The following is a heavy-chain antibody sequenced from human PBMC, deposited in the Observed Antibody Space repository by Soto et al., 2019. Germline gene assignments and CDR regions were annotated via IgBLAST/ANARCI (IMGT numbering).Heavy chain of an antibody. CDR1: GYTLTELS. J-gene: IGHJ6*02. Sequence: ASVKVSCKVSGYTLTELSMHWVRQAPGKGLEWLGGFDPEDGETIYAQKLQGRVTMTEDTSTDTDYMELSSLRSEDTAVYYCATVCTGRIAAAAKSYYYYGMDVWRQGTTVTVSS. D-gene: IGHD6-13*01. V-gene: IGHV1-24*01. CDR3: ATVCTGRIAAAAKSYYYYGMDV. CDR2: FDPEDGET.